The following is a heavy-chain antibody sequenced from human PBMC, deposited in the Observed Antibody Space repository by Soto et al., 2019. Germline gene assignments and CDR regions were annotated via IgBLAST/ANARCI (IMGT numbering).Heavy chain of an antibody. D-gene: IGHD2-8*01. Sequence: GWSLRLSCAASGFTFSSYAMSWVRQAPGKGLEWVSAISGSGGSTYYADSVKGRFTISRDNSKNTLYLQMNSLRAEDTAVYYCARQPLPAPTLLIELSWFDPWGQGTLVTVSS. CDR3: ARQPLPAPTLLIELSWFDP. J-gene: IGHJ5*02. V-gene: IGHV3-23*01. CDR1: GFTFSSYA. CDR2: ISGSGGST.